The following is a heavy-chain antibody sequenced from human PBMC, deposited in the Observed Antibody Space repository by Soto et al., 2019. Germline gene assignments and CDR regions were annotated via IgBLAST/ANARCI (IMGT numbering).Heavy chain of an antibody. V-gene: IGHV4-30-4*01. Sequence: SETLSLTCTVSDGSISSGDYYWSWTRQTPGKGLEWIGYIYYSGSTYYNPSLKSRVTISVDTSKNQFSLKLSSVTAADTAVYYCAREGGIAAAGSRNAFDIWGQGTMVTVSS. J-gene: IGHJ3*02. CDR3: AREGGIAAAGSRNAFDI. CDR2: IYYSGST. D-gene: IGHD6-13*01. CDR1: DGSISSGDYY.